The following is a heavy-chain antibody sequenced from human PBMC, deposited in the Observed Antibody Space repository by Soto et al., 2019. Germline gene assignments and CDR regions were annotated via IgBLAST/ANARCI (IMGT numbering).Heavy chain of an antibody. CDR1: GGTISSSSYY. CDR3: ARQGGSGYDPVDY. D-gene: IGHD3-22*01. J-gene: IGHJ4*02. CDR2: IYYSGST. V-gene: IGHV4-39*01. Sequence: SETLSLTCTVSGGTISSSSYYWGWIRQPPGKGLEWIGSIYYSGSTYYNPSLKSRVTISVDTSKNQFSLKLSSVTAADTAVYYCARQGGSGYDPVDYWGQGTLVTVSS.